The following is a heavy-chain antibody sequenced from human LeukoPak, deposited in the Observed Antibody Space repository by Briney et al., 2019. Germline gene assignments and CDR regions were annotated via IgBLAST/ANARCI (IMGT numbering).Heavy chain of an antibody. CDR2: INTDGSST. CDR3: ARESLLGAHYYMDV. J-gene: IGHJ6*03. D-gene: IGHD3-16*01. V-gene: IGHV3-74*01. CDR1: GFTFDDYA. Sequence: GGSLRLSCAASGFTFDDYAMHWVRQAPGKGLVWVSRINTDGSSTRYADSVKGQFTISRDNAKNTLYLQMNSLRAEDTAVYYCARESLLGAHYYMDVWGKGTTVTVSS.